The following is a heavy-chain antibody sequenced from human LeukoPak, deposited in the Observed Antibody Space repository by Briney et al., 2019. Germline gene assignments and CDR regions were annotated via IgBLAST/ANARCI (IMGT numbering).Heavy chain of an antibody. J-gene: IGHJ5*02. Sequence: SETLSLTCAVYGGSFSGYYWSWIRQPPGKGLEWIGEINHSGSTNYNPSLKSRVTISVDTSKNQFSLKLSSVTAADTAVYYCARGVGSEVVWFDPRGQGTLVTVSS. CDR3: ARGVGSEVVWFDP. CDR2: INHSGST. D-gene: IGHD2-15*01. CDR1: GGSFSGYY. V-gene: IGHV4-34*01.